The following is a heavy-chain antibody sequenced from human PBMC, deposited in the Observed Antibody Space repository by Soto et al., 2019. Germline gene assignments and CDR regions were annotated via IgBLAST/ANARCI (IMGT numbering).Heavy chain of an antibody. D-gene: IGHD3-10*01. CDR2: IYYSGST. CDR1: GASISSGGYY. Sequence: SETLSLTCTVSGASISSGGYYWSWIRQHPGRGLECIGYIYYSGSTDYSPSLKSRLTISVDTSNNQFSLDLSSVTAADTAVYYCASGSTYFHGSGTYGFDFWGQGTPVTVSS. CDR3: ASGSTYFHGSGTYGFDF. V-gene: IGHV4-31*03. J-gene: IGHJ4*02.